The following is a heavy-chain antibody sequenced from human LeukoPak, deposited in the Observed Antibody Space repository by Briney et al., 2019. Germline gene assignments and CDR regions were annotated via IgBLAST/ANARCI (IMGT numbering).Heavy chain of an antibody. CDR1: GFTFSSYA. Sequence: PGGSLRLSCAASGFTFSSYAMSWVRQAPGKGLEWVSAISGSGGSTYYADSVKGRFTISRDNSKNTLYLQMNSLRAEDTAVYYCAKDMIRGYSGYEPFDYWGQGTLVTVSS. J-gene: IGHJ4*02. V-gene: IGHV3-23*01. CDR2: ISGSGGST. D-gene: IGHD5-12*01. CDR3: AKDMIRGYSGYEPFDY.